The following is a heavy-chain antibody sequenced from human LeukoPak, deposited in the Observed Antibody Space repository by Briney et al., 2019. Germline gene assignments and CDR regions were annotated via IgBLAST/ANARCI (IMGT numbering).Heavy chain of an antibody. CDR1: GFPFNDYV. Sequence: GGSLRLSCTVSGFPFNDYVIHWVGQAPGKGLEGVAVTSADERIKIYNDSVRGRFTISRDNSKNTQYLQMNSLRVEDTAVYYCARDPVLGAPDYLDYWGRGTLVSVSS. V-gene: IGHV3-30*03. D-gene: IGHD1-26*01. J-gene: IGHJ4*02. CDR3: ARDPVLGAPDYLDY. CDR2: TSADERIK.